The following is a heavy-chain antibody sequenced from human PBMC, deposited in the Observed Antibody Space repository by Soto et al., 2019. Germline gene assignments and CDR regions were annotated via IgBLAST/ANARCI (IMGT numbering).Heavy chain of an antibody. CDR2: IYYSGTT. J-gene: IGHJ4*02. Sequence: PLFLTCPFSCASISDYYWCWVRQPAGKGLDCIGYIYYSGTTKYNPSLKSRVTISVDTSQNRFSLKLTYVTAADTAIYFCARDLRYSDSSGSYKGYYLDSCSQRTLVTVS. D-gene: IGHD3-22*01. CDR3: ARDLRYSDSSGSYKGYYLDS. CDR1: CASISDYY. V-gene: IGHV4-59*01.